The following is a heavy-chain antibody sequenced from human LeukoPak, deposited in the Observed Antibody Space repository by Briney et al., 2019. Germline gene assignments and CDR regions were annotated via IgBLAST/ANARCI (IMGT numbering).Heavy chain of an antibody. D-gene: IGHD6-19*01. J-gene: IGHJ4*02. CDR1: GFTFSSYS. CDR3: AKAQYSSGWYSDY. CDR2: IGSDASIT. V-gene: IGHV3-30*04. Sequence: GGSLRLSCIASGFTFSSYSMHWVRQAPGKGLEWVAVIGSDASITYYADFVKGRFTISRDNSKDTLYLQMNSLRAEDTAVYYCAKAQYSSGWYSDYWGQGTLVTVSS.